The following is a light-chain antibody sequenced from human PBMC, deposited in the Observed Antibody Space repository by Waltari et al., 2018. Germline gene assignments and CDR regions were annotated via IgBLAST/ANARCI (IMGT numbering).Light chain of an antibody. CDR1: QGISNS. V-gene: IGKV1-NL1*01. CDR2: AAS. Sequence: DIQMTQSPSSLSASVGDRVTITCRASQGISNSLAWYQQKPGKAPKLLLYAASRLESGVPSRFSGSGAGTDYTLTISSLQPEDFATYYCQQYYSTLRTFGQGTKVEIK. J-gene: IGKJ1*01. CDR3: QQYYSTLRT.